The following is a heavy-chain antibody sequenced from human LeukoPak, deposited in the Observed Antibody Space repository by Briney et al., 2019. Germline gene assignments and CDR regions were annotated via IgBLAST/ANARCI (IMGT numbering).Heavy chain of an antibody. CDR3: AREDRAVYNY. CDR2: IAHDGSEK. Sequence: GGSLRLSCAASGFIFSSYWMSWVRQAPGKGLEWVANIAHDGSEKHYVESVKGRFTISRDNAKNSLYLQMNSLRAEDTAVYYCAREDRAVYNYWGQGTLVTVSS. V-gene: IGHV3-7*03. D-gene: IGHD2-8*01. CDR1: GFIFSSYW. J-gene: IGHJ4*02.